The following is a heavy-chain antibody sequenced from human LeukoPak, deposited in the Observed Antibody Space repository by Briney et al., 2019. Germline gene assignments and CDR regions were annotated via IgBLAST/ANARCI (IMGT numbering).Heavy chain of an antibody. CDR1: GYTFTNYY. Sequence: EASVKVSCKASGYTFTNYYMHWVRQAPGQGLEWMGLINPSGGYTNYAQKSQGRVTMTRDTSTSTVYMELSSLRSEDTAVYYCARGLHLRYYDRSGYFDYWGQGTLVTVSS. D-gene: IGHD3-22*01. CDR2: INPSGGYT. CDR3: ARGLHLRYYDRSGYFDY. V-gene: IGHV1-46*01. J-gene: IGHJ4*02.